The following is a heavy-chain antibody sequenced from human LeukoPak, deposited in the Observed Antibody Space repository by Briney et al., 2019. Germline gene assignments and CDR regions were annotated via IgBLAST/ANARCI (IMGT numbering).Heavy chain of an antibody. CDR2: IIPIFGTA. Sequence: SVKVSCKASGGTFSSYAISWVRQAPGQGLEWMGGIIPIFGTANYAQKFQGRVTITTDESTSTAYMELSSLRSEDTAVYYCARVLVEMAPQSQDYYYYMDVWGKGTTVTVSS. J-gene: IGHJ6*03. CDR3: ARVLVEMAPQSQDYYYYMDV. D-gene: IGHD5-24*01. CDR1: GGTFSSYA. V-gene: IGHV1-69*05.